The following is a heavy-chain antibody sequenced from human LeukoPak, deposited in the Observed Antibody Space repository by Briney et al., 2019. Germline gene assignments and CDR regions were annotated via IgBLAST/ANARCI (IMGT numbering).Heavy chain of an antibody. CDR2: IYDSGST. Sequence: PSETLSLTCTVSGGSIRSSRYYWGWIRQPPGKGLEWIGSIYDSGSTYYNPSLKSRVTISVDTSKNQFSLKLSSVTAADTAVYYCARDRRYYSGSGSYLGGIDYWGQGTLVTVSS. V-gene: IGHV4-39*07. D-gene: IGHD3-10*01. CDR1: GGSIRSSRYY. J-gene: IGHJ4*02. CDR3: ARDRRYYSGSGSYLGGIDY.